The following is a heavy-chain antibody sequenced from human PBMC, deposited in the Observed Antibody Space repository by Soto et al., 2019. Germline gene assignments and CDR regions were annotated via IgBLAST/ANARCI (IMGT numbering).Heavy chain of an antibody. CDR2: MNPNSGNT. Sequence: VQLVQSGAEVKKPGASVKVSCKASGNTFTSYDINWVRQATGQGLEWMGWMNPNSGNTGYAQKFQGRVTMTRNTSISTAYMELSSLRSEDTAVYYCARGLGYYDFWSGYYVGYWGQGTLVTVS. CDR3: ARGLGYYDFWSGYYVGY. J-gene: IGHJ4*02. V-gene: IGHV1-8*01. CDR1: GNTFTSYD. D-gene: IGHD3-3*01.